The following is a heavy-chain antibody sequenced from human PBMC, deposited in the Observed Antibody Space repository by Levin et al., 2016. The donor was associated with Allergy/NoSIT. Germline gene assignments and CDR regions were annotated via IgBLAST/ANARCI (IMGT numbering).Heavy chain of an antibody. V-gene: IGHV1-69*10. CDR2: IIPILGIA. D-gene: IGHD3-22*01. CDR3: ARDPYYDNSGSGGMDV. J-gene: IGHJ6*02. Sequence: WVRQAPGQGLEWMGGIIPILGIANYAQKFQGRVTITADESTTTAYMELSSLRSEDTAVYYCARDPYYDNSGSGGMDVWGQGTTVTVSS.